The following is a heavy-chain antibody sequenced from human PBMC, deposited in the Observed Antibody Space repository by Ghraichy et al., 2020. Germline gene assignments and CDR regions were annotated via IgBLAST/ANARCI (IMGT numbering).Heavy chain of an antibody. CDR2: INHSGST. CDR3: ARGGIVGLWVYYYYMDV. CDR1: GGSFSGYY. J-gene: IGHJ6*03. Sequence: SQTLSLTCAVYGGSFSGYYWSWIRQPPGKGLEWIGEINHSGSTNYNPSLKSRVTISVDTSKNQFSLKLSSVTAADTAVYYCARGGIVGLWVYYYYMDVWGKGTTVTVSS. D-gene: IGHD1-26*01. V-gene: IGHV4-34*01.